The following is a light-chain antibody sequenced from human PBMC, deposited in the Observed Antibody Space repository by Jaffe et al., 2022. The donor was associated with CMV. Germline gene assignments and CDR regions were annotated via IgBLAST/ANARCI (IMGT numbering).Light chain of an antibody. CDR3: HQYFNPPPYT. J-gene: IGKJ2*01. CDR1: QDIRNS. Sequence: DIQLTQSPSSLSASVGDRITITCRASQDIRNSLAWYQQKPGKAPNLLLFAASRLEDGVPSRFSGSGSGTEYTLTISSLQPEDFATYYCHQYFNPPPYTFGQGTRLEIK. CDR2: AAS. V-gene: IGKV1-NL1*01.